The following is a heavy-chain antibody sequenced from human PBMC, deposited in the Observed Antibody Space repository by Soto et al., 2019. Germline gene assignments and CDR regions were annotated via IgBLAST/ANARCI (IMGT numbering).Heavy chain of an antibody. Sequence: QVQLQESGPGLVKPSQTLSLTCTVSGGSISTVDYWWSWIRQSPDMGLEWIGHIYDGGRTYNNPSGESRVTMSADTSKSQLPLTLSSVSAADTAVYYCARGPSGDKVDSWGQGTLVTVSS. V-gene: IGHV4-30-4*01. CDR2: IYDGGRT. D-gene: IGHD7-27*01. CDR3: ARGPSGDKVDS. CDR1: GGSISTVDYW. J-gene: IGHJ4*02.